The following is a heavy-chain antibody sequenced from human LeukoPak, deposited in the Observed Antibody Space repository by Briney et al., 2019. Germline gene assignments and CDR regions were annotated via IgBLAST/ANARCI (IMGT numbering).Heavy chain of an antibody. CDR1: GSISSYY. CDR2: IYTSGST. V-gene: IGHV4-4*09. CDR3: ARQKCTSTSCLTKNAFDI. Sequence: SETLSLTCTVSGSISSYYWSWLRQPPGKGLEWIGCIYTSGSTNYNPSLKSRVTISVDTSKNQFSLDLSSVPSADTAVYYCARQKCTSTSCLTKNAFDIWGQGTMVTVSS. D-gene: IGHD2-2*01. J-gene: IGHJ3*02.